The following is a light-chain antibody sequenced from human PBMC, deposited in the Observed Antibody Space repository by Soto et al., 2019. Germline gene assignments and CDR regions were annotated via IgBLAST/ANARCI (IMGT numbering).Light chain of an antibody. Sequence: EIVLTQSPGTQSLSPGERATLSCRASQSVRSSYLAWYQRKLGQAPRLLIHGASSRATGISDRFSGSGSGTDFPLTISRLEPEDFAVYYCQQYGDSPWTFGQGSKVDIK. J-gene: IGKJ1*01. CDR3: QQYGDSPWT. CDR2: GAS. CDR1: QSVRSSY. V-gene: IGKV3-20*01.